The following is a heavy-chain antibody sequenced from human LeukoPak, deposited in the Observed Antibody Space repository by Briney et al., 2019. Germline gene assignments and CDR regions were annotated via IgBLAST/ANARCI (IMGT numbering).Heavy chain of an antibody. CDR2: ISGSGGGT. J-gene: IGHJ3*02. Sequence: GGSLRLSCAASGFTFSSYAMSWVRQAPGKGLEWVSGISGSGGGTYNADSVKGRFTISRDNSKNTLYLQMNSLRAEDTAVYYCAKVPSGGYYSLSGFDIWGQGTMVTVSS. D-gene: IGHD3-10*01. V-gene: IGHV3-23*01. CDR1: GFTFSSYA. CDR3: AKVPSGGYYSLSGFDI.